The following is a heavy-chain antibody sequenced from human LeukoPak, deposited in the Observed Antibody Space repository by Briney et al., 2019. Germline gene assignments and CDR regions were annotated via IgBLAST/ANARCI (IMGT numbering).Heavy chain of an antibody. Sequence: GGSLRLFCAASGFTFSSFWMHWGRQAPGKGLVWVSRISPDGSDTTYADSVKGRFTISRDNAKNTLYLQMSSLRAEDAAVYYCARDMWGTFDYWGQGALVTVSS. V-gene: IGHV3-74*01. CDR3: ARDMWGTFDY. CDR1: GFTFSSFW. CDR2: ISPDGSDT. D-gene: IGHD7-27*01. J-gene: IGHJ4*02.